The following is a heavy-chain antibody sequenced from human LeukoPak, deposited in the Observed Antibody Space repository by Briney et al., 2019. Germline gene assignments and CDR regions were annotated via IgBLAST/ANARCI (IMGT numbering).Heavy chain of an antibody. Sequence: GGSLRLSCVASGFTFSNYWMHWVRQAPGKGLVWVSHIKTDGSIIDYADPVKGRFTISRDNAKNTAYLQMHSLRAEDTAVYYCARDAIRGFNYWGQGILVSVSS. CDR1: GFTFSNYW. J-gene: IGHJ4*02. CDR2: IKTDGSII. CDR3: ARDAIRGFNY. V-gene: IGHV3-74*01.